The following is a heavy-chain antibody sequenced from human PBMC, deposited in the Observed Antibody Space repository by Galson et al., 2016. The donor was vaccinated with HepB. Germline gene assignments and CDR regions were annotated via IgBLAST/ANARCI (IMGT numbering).Heavy chain of an antibody. CDR3: ARDYGYSYGIDGFDI. CDR1: CGSVSSGSYY. V-gene: IGHV4-61*01. Sequence: SETLSLTCTVSCGSVSSGSYYWSWIRQPPGKGLEWIGYIYYSGSTNYNPSLKSRVTILLDMSKNLFSLKLNSVTAADTAVYYCARDYGYSYGIDGFDIWGQGTMVTVSS. D-gene: IGHD5-18*01. CDR2: IYYSGST. J-gene: IGHJ3*02.